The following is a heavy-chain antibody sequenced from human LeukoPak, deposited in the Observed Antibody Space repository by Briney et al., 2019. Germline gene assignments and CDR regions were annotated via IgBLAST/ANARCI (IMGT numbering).Heavy chain of an antibody. J-gene: IGHJ5*02. CDR1: GGSISSSSYY. Sequence: SETLSLTCTVSGGSISSSSYYWGWIRQPPGKGLEWIGSIYYSGSTYYNPSLKSRVTISVDTSKNQFSLKLSSVTAADTAVYYCARHDDFWSGYYWFDPWGQGALVTVSS. CDR2: IYYSGST. V-gene: IGHV4-39*01. CDR3: ARHDDFWSGYYWFDP. D-gene: IGHD3-3*01.